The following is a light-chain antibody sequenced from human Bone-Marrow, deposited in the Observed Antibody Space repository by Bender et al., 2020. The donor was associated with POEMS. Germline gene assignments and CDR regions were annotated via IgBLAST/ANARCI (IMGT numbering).Light chain of an antibody. CDR3: SSYAGDYNLV. CDR1: SSDVGNYNY. J-gene: IGLJ3*02. V-gene: IGLV2-11*01. CDR2: DVS. Sequence: QSALTQPRSVSGSPGQSVTISCTGTSSDVGNYNYVSWYQQHPGKAPKVMIYDVSERPSGVPDRFSGSKSGNTASLTVSGLQAEDEADYYCSSYAGDYNLVFGGGTKLTVL.